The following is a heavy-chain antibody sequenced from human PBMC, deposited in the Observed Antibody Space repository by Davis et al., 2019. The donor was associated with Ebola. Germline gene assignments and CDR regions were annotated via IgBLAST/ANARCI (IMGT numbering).Heavy chain of an antibody. V-gene: IGHV5-51*01. D-gene: IGHD5-24*01. Sequence: ESLNIPCQCSGYSFTSYWFASLRQIPGKALEWMGIIYPGDSDTRYSPSFQGQVTISADKSISTAYLQWSSLKASDTAMYYCASAEMATTQGDYWGRGTLVTVSS. CDR2: IYPGDSDT. CDR3: ASAEMATTQGDY. J-gene: IGHJ4*02. CDR1: GYSFTSYW.